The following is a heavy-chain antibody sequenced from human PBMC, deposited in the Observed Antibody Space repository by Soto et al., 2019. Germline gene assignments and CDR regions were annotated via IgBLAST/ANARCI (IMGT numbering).Heavy chain of an antibody. CDR2: ISAYNGNT. J-gene: IGHJ5*02. V-gene: IGHV1-18*01. CDR3: ARDRGAAAAPNWFDL. D-gene: IGHD6-13*01. CDR1: GYTFTSYG. Sequence: ASVKVSCKASGYTFTSYGISWVRQAPGQGLEWMGWISAYNGNTNYAQKLQGRVTMTTDTSTSTAYMELRSLRSDDTAVYYCARDRGAAAAPNWFDLWGQGTLVTVSS.